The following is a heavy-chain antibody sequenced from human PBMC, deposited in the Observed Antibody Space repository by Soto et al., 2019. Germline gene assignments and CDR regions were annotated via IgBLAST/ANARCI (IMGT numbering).Heavy chain of an antibody. CDR1: GTSFSGYY. CDR2: ISHSGST. CDR3: ARGPYGSGIRSPYYNYYMDV. V-gene: IGHV4-34*02. J-gene: IGHJ6*03. D-gene: IGHD3-10*01. Sequence: QVQLQQWGAGLLKPSETLSLTCAVYGTSFSGYYWSWIRQAPGKGLEWMGEISHSGSTNYNPSLKSRVMISLYTPKAQFSLKWSSVSAAYTAVYYCARGPYGSGIRSPYYNYYMDVWGKGTTVTVSS.